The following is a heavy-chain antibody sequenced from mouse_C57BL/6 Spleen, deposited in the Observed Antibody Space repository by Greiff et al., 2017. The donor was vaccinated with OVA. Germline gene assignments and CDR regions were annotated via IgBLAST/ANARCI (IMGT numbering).Heavy chain of an antibody. J-gene: IGHJ2*01. CDR3: ARENDYHMDY. V-gene: IGHV1-64*01. D-gene: IGHD2-4*01. CDR1: GYTFTRYW. CDR2: IHPNSGST. Sequence: QVQLQQSGAELVKPGASVKLSCKASGYTFTRYWMHWVKQRPGPGLEWIGMIHPNSGSTNYNEKFKSKATLTVDKSSSTAYMQLSSRTSEDSAVDDGARENDYHMDYWGQGTTLTVSS.